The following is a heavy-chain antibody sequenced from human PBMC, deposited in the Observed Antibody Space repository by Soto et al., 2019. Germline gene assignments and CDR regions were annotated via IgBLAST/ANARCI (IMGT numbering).Heavy chain of an antibody. CDR1: GFTFSSYS. V-gene: IGHV3-48*01. CDR2: ISSSSSTI. CDR3: ARVRVLPYYYYMDV. Sequence: GGSLRLSCAASGFTFSSYSMNWVRQAPGKGLEWVSYISSSSSTIYYADSVKGRFTISRDNAKNSLYLQMNSLRAEDAAVYYCARVRVLPYYYYMDVWGKGTTVTVSS. J-gene: IGHJ6*03.